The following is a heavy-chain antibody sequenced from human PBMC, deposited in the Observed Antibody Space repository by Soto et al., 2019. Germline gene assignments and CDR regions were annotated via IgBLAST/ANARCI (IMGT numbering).Heavy chain of an antibody. D-gene: IGHD3-3*01. CDR1: GGTFSSYA. V-gene: IGHV1-69*13. CDR2: IIPIFGTA. J-gene: IGHJ6*02. Sequence: SVKVSCKASGGTFSSYAIGWVRQAPGQELEWMGGIIPIFGTANYAQKFQGRVTITADESTSTAYMELSSLRSEDTAVYYCARNHESSFGVVTYYYGMDVWGQGTTVTVSS. CDR3: ARNHESSFGVVTYYYGMDV.